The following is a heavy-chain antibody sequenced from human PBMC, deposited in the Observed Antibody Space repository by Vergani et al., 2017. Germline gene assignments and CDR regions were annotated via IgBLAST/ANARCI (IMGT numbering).Heavy chain of an antibody. V-gene: IGHV4-61*02. Sequence: LQLQESGPGLVKPSQTLSLTCTVSGGSISSGSYYWTWIRQPAGKGLEWIGRIHTSGSTNYNSSLKSRVTISVDTSKNQFSLKLSSVTAADTAVYYCARDSSGWYTYYYYGMDVWGQGTTVTVSS. CDR3: ARDSSGWYTYYYYGMDV. D-gene: IGHD6-13*01. CDR1: GGSISSGSYY. J-gene: IGHJ6*02. CDR2: IHTSGST.